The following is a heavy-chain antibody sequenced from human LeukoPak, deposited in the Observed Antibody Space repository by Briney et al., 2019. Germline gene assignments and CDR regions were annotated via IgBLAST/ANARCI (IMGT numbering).Heavy chain of an antibody. D-gene: IGHD3-3*01. J-gene: IGHJ6*03. V-gene: IGHV3-23*01. CDR3: AKDGSWRDYYFYFYIDV. CDR1: GFTFSNSA. CDR2: ISASGHYT. Sequence: PGGSLRLSCEASGFTFSNSAMSWVRQAPGKGLEWVSGISASGHYTYNADSAKGRFTISRDNSKNTLYLQMNSLRAEDTALYYCAKDGSWRDYYFYFYIDVWGKGTTVTVSS.